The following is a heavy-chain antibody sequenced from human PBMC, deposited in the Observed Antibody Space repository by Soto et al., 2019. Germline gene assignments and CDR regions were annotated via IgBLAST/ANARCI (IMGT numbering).Heavy chain of an antibody. D-gene: IGHD2-15*01. CDR3: ARACSGGSCYSGIRNYYYGMDV. CDR2: IIPIFGTA. CDR1: GGTFSSYA. V-gene: IGHV1-69*06. J-gene: IGHJ6*02. Sequence: QVQLVQSGAEVKKPGSSVKVSCKASGGTFSSYAISCVRQAPGQGLEWMGGIIPIFGTANYAQKFQGRVTITADKSTSTAYMELSSLRSEDTAVYYCARACSGGSCYSGIRNYYYGMDVWGQGTTVTVSS.